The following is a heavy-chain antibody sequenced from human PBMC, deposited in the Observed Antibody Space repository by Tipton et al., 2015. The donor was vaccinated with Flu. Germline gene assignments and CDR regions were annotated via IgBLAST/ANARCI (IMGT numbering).Heavy chain of an antibody. CDR3: ARHRYYSGYDS. V-gene: IGHV4-61*02. CDR2: IYTSGST. CDR1: GDSISSGTHY. Sequence: TLSLTCTVSGDSISSGTHYWSWIRQPAGKGLEWIGRIYTSGSTNYNPSLKSRVTISVDTSKNQFSLKLSSVTAADTAVYYCARHRYYSGYDSWGQGTLVTVSS. J-gene: IGHJ5*02. D-gene: IGHD5-12*01.